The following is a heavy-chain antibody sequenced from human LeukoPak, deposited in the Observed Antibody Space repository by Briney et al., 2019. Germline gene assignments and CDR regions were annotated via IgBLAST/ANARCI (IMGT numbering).Heavy chain of an antibody. Sequence: GGSLRLSCAASGFNVNYVWMNWVRQAPGKGLEWAGRIKTKIDGETADYAAPVKGRFTISRDDSKNTLYLQMRSLTAEDSAVYYCSTERNWELLRPYGMDIWGQGTTVTVSS. D-gene: IGHD1-26*01. CDR2: IKTKIDGETA. J-gene: IGHJ6*02. V-gene: IGHV3-15*01. CDR3: STERNWELLRPYGMDI. CDR1: GFNVNYVW.